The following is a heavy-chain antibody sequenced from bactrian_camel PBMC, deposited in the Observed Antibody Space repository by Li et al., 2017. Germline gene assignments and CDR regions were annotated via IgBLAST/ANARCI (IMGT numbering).Heavy chain of an antibody. CDR1: YTRRPNY. CDR2: IYTGSGNT. J-gene: IGHJ4*01. Sequence: QLVESGGGLVQPWGSLRLSCTYTRRPNYVTWFRQGPGNGREGVASIYTGSGNTYYADSVKGRFTISRDYTDNTFYLQMNNLQPEDTGTYTCAADPRSKHEAVVSDTGCQFSSWGQGTQVTVS. V-gene: IGHV3S28*01. CDR3: AADPRSKHEAVVSDTGCQFSS. D-gene: IGHD2*01.